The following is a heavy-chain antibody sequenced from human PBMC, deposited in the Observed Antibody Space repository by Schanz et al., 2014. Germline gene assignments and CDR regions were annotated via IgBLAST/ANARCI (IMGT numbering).Heavy chain of an antibody. Sequence: QVQLVQSGSEVKKPGASVKVSCEISGYTVSALAMHWVRQAPGKGLEWLGGFDVEDGETIHAQKFQGRVTMTEDTSTETAYMELSGLRSGDTAVYYCATNSPFRMVRGSNAFDAWGQGTMVTVSS. V-gene: IGHV1-24*01. CDR2: FDVEDGET. D-gene: IGHD3-10*01. CDR1: GYTVSALA. J-gene: IGHJ3*01. CDR3: ATNSPFRMVRGSNAFDA.